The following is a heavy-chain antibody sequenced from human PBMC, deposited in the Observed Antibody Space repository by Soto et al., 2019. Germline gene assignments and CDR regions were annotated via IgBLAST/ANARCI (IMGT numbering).Heavy chain of an antibody. CDR2: INAGNGNT. Sequence: ASVKVSCKASGYTFTSYAMHWVRQAPGQRLEWMGWINAGNGNTKYSQKFQGRVTITRDTSASTAYMELSSLRSEDTAVYYCARGFAYYDFWSGYSNAEYYFDYWGQGTLVTVSS. V-gene: IGHV1-3*01. CDR3: ARGFAYYDFWSGYSNAEYYFDY. CDR1: GYTFTSYA. J-gene: IGHJ4*02. D-gene: IGHD3-3*01.